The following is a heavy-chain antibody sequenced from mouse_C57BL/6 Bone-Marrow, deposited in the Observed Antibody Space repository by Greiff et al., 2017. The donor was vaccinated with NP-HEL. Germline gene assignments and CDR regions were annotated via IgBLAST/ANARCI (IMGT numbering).Heavy chain of an antibody. V-gene: IGHV6-3*01. J-gene: IGHJ4*01. D-gene: IGHD1-1*01. CDR2: IRLKSDNYAT. CDR1: GFTFSNYW. CDR3: TGVTTVVATRDYAMDY. Sequence: EVMLVESGGGLVQPGGSMKLSCVASGFTFSNYWMNWVRQSPEKGLEWVAQIRLKSDNYATHYAESVKGRFTISRDDSKSSVYLQMNNLRAEDTGIYYCTGVTTVVATRDYAMDYWGQGTSVTVSS.